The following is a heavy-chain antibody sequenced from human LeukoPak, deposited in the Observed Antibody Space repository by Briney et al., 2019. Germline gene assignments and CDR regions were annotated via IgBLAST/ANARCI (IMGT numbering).Heavy chain of an antibody. D-gene: IGHD6-13*01. Sequence: GASVKASCKASGYTFTSYYMHWVRQAPGQGLEWMGIINPSGGSTSYAQKFQGRVTMTRDTSTSTVYMELSSLRSEDTAVYYCARDYPQLYSSSLDLKGIDAFDIWGQGTMVAVSS. CDR3: ARDYPQLYSSSLDLKGIDAFDI. J-gene: IGHJ3*02. CDR2: INPSGGST. V-gene: IGHV1-46*03. CDR1: GYTFTSYY.